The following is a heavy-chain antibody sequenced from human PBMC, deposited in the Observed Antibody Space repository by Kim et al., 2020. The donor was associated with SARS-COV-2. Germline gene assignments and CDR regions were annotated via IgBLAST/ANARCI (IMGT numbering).Heavy chain of an antibody. D-gene: IGHD5-18*01. V-gene: IGHV3-48*02. CDR3: ARNVDTTMIMDY. CDR2: ISTSSVTI. CDR1: GFNLNYYS. J-gene: IGHJ4*02. Sequence: GGSLRLSCATSGFNLNYYSMNWVRQAPGKGPEWLAYISTSSVTIKYADSVRGRFTISRDNAQNSLFLQLDSLRDADTAIYYCARNVDTTMIMDYWGQGTLVTVSS.